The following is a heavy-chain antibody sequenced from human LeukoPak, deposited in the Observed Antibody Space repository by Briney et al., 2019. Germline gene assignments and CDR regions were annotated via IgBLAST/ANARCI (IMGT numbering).Heavy chain of an antibody. CDR1: GGSISSYY. J-gene: IGHJ4*02. CDR3: ARGNKFVLFWSGYFPPPYFDY. D-gene: IGHD3-3*01. Sequence: KPSETLSLTCTVSGGSISSYYWSWIRQPPGKGLEWIGEINHSGSTNYNPSLKSRVTISVVTSKNQFSLKLSSVTAADTAVYYCARGNKFVLFWSGYFPPPYFDYWGQGTLVTVSS. CDR2: INHSGST. V-gene: IGHV4-34*01.